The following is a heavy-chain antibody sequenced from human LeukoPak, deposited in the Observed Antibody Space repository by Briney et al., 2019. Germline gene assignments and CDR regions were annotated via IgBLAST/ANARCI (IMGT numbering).Heavy chain of an antibody. CDR3: ASGSACGYSGYDRGLDY. V-gene: IGHV3-11*01. Sequence: GGSLRLSCAASGFTFSDYYMSWIRQAPGKGLEWVSYISSSGSTIYYADSVKGRFTISRDNAKNSLYLQMNSLRAEDTAVYYCASGSACGYSGYDRGLDYWGQGTLVTVSS. J-gene: IGHJ4*02. CDR1: GFTFSDYY. CDR2: ISSSGSTI. D-gene: IGHD5-12*01.